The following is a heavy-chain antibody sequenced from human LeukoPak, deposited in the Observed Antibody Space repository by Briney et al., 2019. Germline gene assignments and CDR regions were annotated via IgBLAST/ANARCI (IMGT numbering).Heavy chain of an antibody. D-gene: IGHD6-13*01. Sequence: PSETLSLTCTVSGGSIKSYYWTWIRQPPGKGLEWIGYVNYSGSTNYNPSLKGRVTISVDKSKNQFSLKLSSVTAADTAVYYCARDRVIAAAGFDYWGQGTLVTVSS. V-gene: IGHV4-59*12. CDR1: GGSIKSYY. CDR2: VNYSGST. J-gene: IGHJ4*02. CDR3: ARDRVIAAAGFDY.